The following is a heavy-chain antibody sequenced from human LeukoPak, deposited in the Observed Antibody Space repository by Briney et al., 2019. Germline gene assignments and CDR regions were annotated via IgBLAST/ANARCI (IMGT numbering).Heavy chain of an antibody. CDR1: GFIFSNYG. D-gene: IGHD3-3*01. CDR2: ISYENYKE. Sequence: GGCLRLFCEGSGFIFSNYGMHWVRQAPGKGLEWVAYISYENYKEYYADSVKGRFTISRDNSKNIVSLQMNSLRSDDTAMYYCAKDWSGNYNWFNPWGQGTLVTVSS. J-gene: IGHJ5*02. CDR3: AKDWSGNYNWFNP. V-gene: IGHV3-30*02.